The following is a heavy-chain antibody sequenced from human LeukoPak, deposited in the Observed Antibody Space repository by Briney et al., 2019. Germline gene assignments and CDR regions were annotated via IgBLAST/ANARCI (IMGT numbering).Heavy chain of an antibody. D-gene: IGHD6-13*01. CDR1: GYTFTSYD. V-gene: IGHV1-8*01. CDR2: MNPNSGNT. CDR3: ARVPYSSSWYFDYYYYMDV. Sequence: ASVKVSCKASGYTFTSYDINWVRQATGQGLEWMGWMNPNSGNTGYAQKFRGRVTFTRNTSISTAYMDLSSLRSEDTAVYYCARVPYSSSWYFDYYYYMDVWGKGTTVTVSS. J-gene: IGHJ6*03.